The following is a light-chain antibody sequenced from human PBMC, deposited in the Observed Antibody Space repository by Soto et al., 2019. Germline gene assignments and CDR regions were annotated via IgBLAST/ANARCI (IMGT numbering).Light chain of an antibody. CDR1: QDITDY. Sequence: DIQMTQSPSSLSASVGDRVTITCQASQDITDYLNWYQQKPGKAPRLLIYDASNLETGVPPRFSGSGSGTDFTFTISSLQPEDIATDYCQQYEALVLSFGGGTTVEIK. CDR3: QQYEALVLS. V-gene: IGKV1-33*01. CDR2: DAS. J-gene: IGKJ4*01.